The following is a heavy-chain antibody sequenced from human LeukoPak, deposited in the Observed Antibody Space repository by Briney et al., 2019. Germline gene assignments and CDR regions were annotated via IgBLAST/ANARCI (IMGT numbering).Heavy chain of an antibody. D-gene: IGHD3-10*01. J-gene: IGHJ3*02. V-gene: IGHV4-38-2*02. Sequence: SETLSLTCTISGYSISSGHYWGWIRPPPGKGLEWIGSIYHSGSTYYNPSLKSRITISVDTSKNQFSLKLSSVTAADTAVYYCTVTMIRGNFYDAFDIWGQGTMVTVSS. CDR3: TVTMIRGNFYDAFDI. CDR1: GYSISSGHY. CDR2: IYHSGST.